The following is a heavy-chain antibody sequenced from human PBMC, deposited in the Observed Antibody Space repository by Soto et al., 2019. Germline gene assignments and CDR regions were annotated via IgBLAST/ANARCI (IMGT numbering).Heavy chain of an antibody. V-gene: IGHV1-2*04. J-gene: IGHJ3*02. CDR2: INPNSGGT. Sequence: VEATSKDPRFAYACRSRWSLHHYTKRGLEWMGWINPNSGGTNYAQNVQGWVTMTRDTSISTAYMELSRLRSDDTAVYYCARALRGSSGYHDAFDIWGQGTMVTVSS. CDR3: ARALRGSSGYHDAFDI. CDR1: RFAYACRS. D-gene: IGHD3-22*01.